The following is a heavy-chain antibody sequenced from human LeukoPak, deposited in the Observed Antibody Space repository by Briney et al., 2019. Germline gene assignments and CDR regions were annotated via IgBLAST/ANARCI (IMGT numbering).Heavy chain of an antibody. D-gene: IGHD3-3*01. V-gene: IGHV3-33*01. CDR3: ARERAAITIFGLNY. CDR1: GVTFRNYG. Sequence: GGSLRLSCAASGVTFRNYGLHWVRQAPGKGLEWVAVVWSDGSNKFYADSVKGRFTISRDDSKNTLYLQMNSLRAEDTAVYYCARERAAITIFGLNYWGQGTLATVSS. J-gene: IGHJ4*02. CDR2: VWSDGSNK.